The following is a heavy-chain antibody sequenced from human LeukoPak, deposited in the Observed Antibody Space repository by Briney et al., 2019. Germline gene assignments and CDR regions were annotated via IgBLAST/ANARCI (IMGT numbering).Heavy chain of an antibody. CDR3: ARRGSFSSGNYFFDS. V-gene: IGHV3-23*01. J-gene: IGHJ4*02. Sequence: GGSLRLSCAASGFNFSSYAMGWVRQAPGKGLDWVSALNYNSGTTYYADSVKGRFSISRDNSKNTLYLQMNSLIAEDTAVYYCARRGSFSSGNYFFDSWGQGTLVTVSS. CDR2: LNYNSGTT. CDR1: GFNFSSYA. D-gene: IGHD2-15*01.